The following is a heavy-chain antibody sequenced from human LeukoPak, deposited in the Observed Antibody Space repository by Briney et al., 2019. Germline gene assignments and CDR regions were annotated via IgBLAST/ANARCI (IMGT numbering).Heavy chain of an antibody. CDR2: IYTTNTT. CDR3: AKHRGAFDI. Sequence: GGSLRLSCAASGFTFSSYWMSWVRQAPGKGLEWVSVIYTTNTTYYSDSVKGRFAISRDNSKNTLYLQMNSLRAEDTAVYYCAKHRGAFDIWGQGTMVTVSS. J-gene: IGHJ3*02. V-gene: IGHV3-66*04. D-gene: IGHD3-10*01. CDR1: GFTFSSYW.